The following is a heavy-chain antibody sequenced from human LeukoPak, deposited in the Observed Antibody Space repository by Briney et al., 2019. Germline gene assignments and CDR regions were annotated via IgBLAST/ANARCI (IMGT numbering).Heavy chain of an antibody. Sequence: GGSLRLSCAASGFTFSSYAMHWVRQAPAKGLEGVAVVANDGNDKRYAGSVKGRFTISRDNSKNTLYLQMNSLRGEDTAVYYCAKDGTFGAATYYFDYWGQGTLVTVSS. CDR3: AKDGTFGAATYYFDY. CDR2: VANDGNDK. CDR1: GFTFSSYA. D-gene: IGHD3-3*01. V-gene: IGHV3-30*04. J-gene: IGHJ4*02.